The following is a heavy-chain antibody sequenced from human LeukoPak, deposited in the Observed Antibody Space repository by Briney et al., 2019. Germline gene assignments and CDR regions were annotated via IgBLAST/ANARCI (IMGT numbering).Heavy chain of an antibody. CDR2: ISGSGGST. CDR1: GFTFSSYA. CDR3: AKGSPRYSSSWYFDY. V-gene: IGHV3-23*01. J-gene: IGHJ4*02. D-gene: IGHD6-13*01. Sequence: GGSLLLSCAASGFTFSSYAMSWVRQAPGKGLEWVSAISGSGGSTYYADSVKGRFTISRDNSKNTLYLQMNSLRAEDTAVYYCAKGSPRYSSSWYFDYWGQGTLVTVSS.